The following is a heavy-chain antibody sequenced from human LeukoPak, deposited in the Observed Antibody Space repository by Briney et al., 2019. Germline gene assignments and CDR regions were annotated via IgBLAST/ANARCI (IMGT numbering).Heavy chain of an antibody. Sequence: GGSLRLSCAASGFTFSSYSMNWVRQAPGKGLEWVSSISSSSSYIYYADSVKGRFTISRDNAKNSLYLQMNSLRAEDTAVYYCASWQQLPHDAFDIWGQGTMVTVSS. CDR1: GFTFSSYS. CDR2: ISSSSSYI. J-gene: IGHJ3*02. V-gene: IGHV3-21*01. D-gene: IGHD6-13*01. CDR3: ASWQQLPHDAFDI.